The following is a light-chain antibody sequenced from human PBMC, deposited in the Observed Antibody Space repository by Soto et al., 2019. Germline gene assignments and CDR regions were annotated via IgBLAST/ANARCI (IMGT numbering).Light chain of an antibody. J-gene: IGKJ4*01. Sequence: IQLTQSPSSLSASVGDRVTITCRASQGINTFLAWYQQKPGKAPKLLIYAASTLQSGVPLRFSGSGSGTDFTLTISSLQPEDFATYYCQQLESYPSTFGGGTKVAIK. CDR2: AAS. V-gene: IGKV1-9*01. CDR3: QQLESYPST. CDR1: QGINTF.